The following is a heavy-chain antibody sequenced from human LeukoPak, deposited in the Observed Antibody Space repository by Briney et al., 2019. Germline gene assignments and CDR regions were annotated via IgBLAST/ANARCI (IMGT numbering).Heavy chain of an antibody. CDR1: GFTVSSNY. D-gene: IGHD1-14*01. V-gene: IGHV3-53*01. Sequence: GGSLRLSCAASGFTVSSNYMSWVRQAPGKGLEWVSVIYSGGSTYYADSVKGRFTISRDNSKNTLYLQMNSLRAEDTAVYYCARDSGPDYYYGMDVWGQGTMVTVSS. CDR2: IYSGGST. CDR3: ARDSGPDYYYGMDV. J-gene: IGHJ6*02.